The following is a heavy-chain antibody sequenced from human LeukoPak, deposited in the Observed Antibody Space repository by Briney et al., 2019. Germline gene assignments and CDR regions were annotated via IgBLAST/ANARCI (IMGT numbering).Heavy chain of an antibody. Sequence: GSLRLSCAASGFTFSSYSMNWVRQAPGKGLEWVSSISSSSSYIYYADSVKGRFTISRDNAKNSLYLQMNSLRAEDTAVYYCARDLMGLTGTRDRDYWGQGTLVTVSS. CDR1: GFTFSSYS. J-gene: IGHJ4*02. CDR2: ISSSSSYI. D-gene: IGHD1-7*01. CDR3: ARDLMGLTGTRDRDY. V-gene: IGHV3-21*01.